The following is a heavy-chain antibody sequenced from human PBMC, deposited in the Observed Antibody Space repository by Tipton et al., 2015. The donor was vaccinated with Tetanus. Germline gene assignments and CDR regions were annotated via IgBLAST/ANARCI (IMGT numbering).Heavy chain of an antibody. Sequence: TLSLTCAVDGGSFRGYYWTWIRQSPGKGLEWIGQINHSGGTSYISSLKGRVTISLDTSKKQFSLRLRSVTAADAAVYYCARERNVGVSVRDGLDVWGQGTTVTVSS. J-gene: IGHJ6*02. D-gene: IGHD2-15*01. CDR2: INHSGGT. CDR3: ARERNVGVSVRDGLDV. CDR1: GGSFRGYY. V-gene: IGHV4-34*01.